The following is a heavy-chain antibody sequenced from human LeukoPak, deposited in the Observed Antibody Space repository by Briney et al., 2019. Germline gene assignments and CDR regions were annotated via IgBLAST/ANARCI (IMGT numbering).Heavy chain of an antibody. CDR1: GFTFSSYA. CDR2: ISSTSSTI. J-gene: IGHJ4*02. CDR3: ARDTRFLEWLLGGYFDY. V-gene: IGHV3-48*02. D-gene: IGHD3-3*01. Sequence: GGSLRLSCAASGFTFSSYAMNWVRQAPGKGLEWVSYISSTSSTIYYADSVKGRFTISRDNAKNSLYLQMNSLRDEDTAVYYCARDTRFLEWLLGGYFDYWGQGTLVTVSS.